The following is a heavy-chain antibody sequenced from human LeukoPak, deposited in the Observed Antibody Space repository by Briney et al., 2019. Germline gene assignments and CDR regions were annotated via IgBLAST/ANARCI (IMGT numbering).Heavy chain of an antibody. CDR2: INPSGGST. J-gene: IGHJ5*02. Sequence: ASVKVSCKASGYTFTGYYMHWVRQAPGQGLEWMGIINPSGGSTSYAQKFQGRVTMTRDMSTGTVYMELSSLRSEDTAVYYCARDGVAARYKTGWFDPWGQGALVTVSS. CDR3: ARDGVAARYKTGWFDP. CDR1: GYTFTGYY. D-gene: IGHD2-15*01. V-gene: IGHV1-46*01.